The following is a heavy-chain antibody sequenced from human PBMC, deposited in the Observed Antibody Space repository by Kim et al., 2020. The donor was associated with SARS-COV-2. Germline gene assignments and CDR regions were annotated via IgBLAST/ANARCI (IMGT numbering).Heavy chain of an antibody. CDR3: ARGRVLYCSGGSCYPDLDY. V-gene: IGHV4-34*01. J-gene: IGHJ4*02. CDR2: INHSGST. CDR1: GGSFSGYY. Sequence: SETLSLTCAVYGGSFSGYYWSWIRQPPGKRLEWIGEINHSGSTNYNPSLKSRVTISVDTSKNQFSLKLSSVTAADTAVYYCARGRVLYCSGGSCYPDLDYWGQGTLVTVSS. D-gene: IGHD2-15*01.